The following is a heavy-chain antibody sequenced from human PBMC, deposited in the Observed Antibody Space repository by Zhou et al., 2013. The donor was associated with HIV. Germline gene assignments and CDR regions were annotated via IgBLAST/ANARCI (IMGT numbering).Heavy chain of an antibody. Sequence: QVQLEQSGAEVRKPGSSLKVSCKASGGTVANYALSWVRQAPGQGLEWMGGIIPLFGTTNYAQNFQGRVTITTDESKTTVSMELTGLRPDDTAVYYCAREMAAAGRGWFDPWGQGTLVTVSS. V-gene: IGHV1-69*05. CDR3: AREMAAAGRGWFDP. CDR1: GGTVANYA. J-gene: IGHJ5*02. D-gene: IGHD6-13*01. CDR2: IIPLFGTT.